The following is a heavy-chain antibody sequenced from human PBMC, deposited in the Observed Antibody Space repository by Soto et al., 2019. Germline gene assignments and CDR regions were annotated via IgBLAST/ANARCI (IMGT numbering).Heavy chain of an antibody. D-gene: IGHD3-10*01. Sequence: EVQLVESGGGLVQSGGSLRLSCAASGLTVSSTYMSWVRQAPGKGLEWVAYIYSIGSADYADSVKCRFTISRDNSRNTLYLQMNSLRVEDTAVYYCAAGDYASGSRDYWGQGTLVTVSS. J-gene: IGHJ4*02. CDR3: AAGDYASGSRDY. CDR1: GLTVSSTY. CDR2: IYSIGSA. V-gene: IGHV3-66*01.